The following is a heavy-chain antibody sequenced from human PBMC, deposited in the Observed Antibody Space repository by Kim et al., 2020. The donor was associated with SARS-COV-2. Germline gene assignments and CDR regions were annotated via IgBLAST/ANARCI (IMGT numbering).Heavy chain of an antibody. J-gene: IGHJ6*03. Sequence: STICYAAYVKGRLTISRNNAKNSLYLQRNSLRAEYTAVYYCARESKGMDVWGKGTTVTVSS. CDR3: ARESKGMDV. CDR2: STI. V-gene: IGHV3-48*03.